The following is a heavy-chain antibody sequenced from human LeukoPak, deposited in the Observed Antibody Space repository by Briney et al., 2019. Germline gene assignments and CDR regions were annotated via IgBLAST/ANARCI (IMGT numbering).Heavy chain of an antibody. CDR2: IISILGIA. V-gene: IGHV1-69*04. CDR3: ARNPPHVGYYFDY. CDR1: GGTFSSYA. J-gene: IGHJ4*02. Sequence: ASVKVSCKASGGTFSSYAISWVRQAPGQGLEWMGRIISILGIANYAQKFQGRVTITADKSTSTAYMELSSLRSEDTVVYYCARNPPHVGYYFDYWGQGTLVTVSS. D-gene: IGHD1-26*01.